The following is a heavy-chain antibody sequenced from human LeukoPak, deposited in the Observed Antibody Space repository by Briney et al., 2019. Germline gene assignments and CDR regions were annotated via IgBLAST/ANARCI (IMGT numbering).Heavy chain of an antibody. Sequence: GASVKVSCKASGGTFSSYTISWVRQAPGQGLEWMGRIIPILGIANYAQKFQGRVTITADKSTSTAYMELSSLRSEDTAVYYCATAPPYYYDSSGYSMMTFDIWGQGTMVTVPS. CDR1: GGTFSSYT. J-gene: IGHJ3*02. CDR3: ATAPPYYYDSSGYSMMTFDI. D-gene: IGHD3-22*01. CDR2: IIPILGIA. V-gene: IGHV1-69*02.